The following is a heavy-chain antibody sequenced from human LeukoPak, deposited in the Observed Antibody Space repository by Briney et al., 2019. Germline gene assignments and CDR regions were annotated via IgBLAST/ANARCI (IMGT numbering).Heavy chain of an antibody. CDR1: GYTFTSYD. CDR3: ARNPANDYGGSDQDY. CDR2: MNPNSGNT. V-gene: IGHV1-8*01. Sequence: GASVKVSCKASGYTFTSYDINWVRQATGQGLEWMGWMNPNSGNTGYAQKFQGRVTMTRNTSISTAYMELSSLRSEDTVVYYCARNPANDYGGSDQDYWGQGTLVTVSS. J-gene: IGHJ4*02. D-gene: IGHD4-23*01.